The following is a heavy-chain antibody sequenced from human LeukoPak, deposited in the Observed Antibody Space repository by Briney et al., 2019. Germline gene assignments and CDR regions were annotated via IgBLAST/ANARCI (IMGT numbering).Heavy chain of an antibody. D-gene: IGHD3-10*01. J-gene: IGHJ3*02. V-gene: IGHV5-51*01. CDR1: GYSFTSYW. CDR3: ASPKRGEGAEGFSSAFDI. Sequence: GESLKISCKGSGYSFTSYWIGWVRQMPGQGLEWMGSIYPGDSETRYSPSFQGQVTISADKSISTAYLQWSSLKASDTAMYYCASPKRGEGAEGFSSAFDIWGQGTMVTVSS. CDR2: IYPGDSET.